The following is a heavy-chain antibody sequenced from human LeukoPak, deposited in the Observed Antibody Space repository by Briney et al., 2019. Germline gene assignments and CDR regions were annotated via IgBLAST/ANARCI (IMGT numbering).Heavy chain of an antibody. CDR1: AGSFSDYY. Sequence: PSETLSLTCAVYAGSFSDYYWSWIRQPAGKGLEWIGRIYTSGSTNYNPSLKGRVTISLDTSKNQFSLNLSSVTAADTAVYYCAKSNGYGLVDIWGQGTMVTVSS. CDR3: AKSNGYGLVDI. V-gene: IGHV4-59*10. J-gene: IGHJ3*02. D-gene: IGHD3-10*01. CDR2: IYTSGST.